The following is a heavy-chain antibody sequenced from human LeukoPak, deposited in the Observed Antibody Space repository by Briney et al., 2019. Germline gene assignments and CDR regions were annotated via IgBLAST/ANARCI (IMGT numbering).Heavy chain of an antibody. J-gene: IGHJ4*02. V-gene: IGHV4-34*01. D-gene: IGHD2-2*01. CDR1: GGSFRGYY. CDR3: ASTERCSTTCPLDY. Sequence: SETLSLTCAVYGGSFRGYYWSWIRQPPGKGLEWIGEINHSGSTNYNPSLKSRVTISLDTSMKKFSLKLNSVTAADTAVYYCASTERCSTTCPLDYWGQGTRDAVSS. CDR2: INHSGST.